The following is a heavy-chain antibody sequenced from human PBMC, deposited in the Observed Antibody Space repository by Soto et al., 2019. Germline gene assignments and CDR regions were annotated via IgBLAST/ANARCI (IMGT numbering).Heavy chain of an antibody. CDR1: GFTFSSYW. Sequence: LRLSCAASGFTFSSYWMSWVRQAPGKGLEWVANIKQDGSEKYYVDSVKGRFTISRDNAKNSLYLQMNSLRAEDTAVYYCASITMVRGVIRRYYYMEVWGKGTTVTVSS. D-gene: IGHD3-10*01. J-gene: IGHJ6*03. CDR3: ASITMVRGVIRRYYYMEV. V-gene: IGHV3-7*01. CDR2: IKQDGSEK.